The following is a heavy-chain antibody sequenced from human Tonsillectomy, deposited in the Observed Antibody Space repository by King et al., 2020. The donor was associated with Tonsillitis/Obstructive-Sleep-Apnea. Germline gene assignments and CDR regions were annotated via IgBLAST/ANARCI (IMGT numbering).Heavy chain of an antibody. Sequence: VQLVESGAEVKKPGESLKISCKGSGYSFTSYWIGWVRQMPGKGLEWMGVIYPGDSEIRYSPSFQGHATISAAKSTSPAYLQWGSLKASDTAMYYCARLYIVVVPTAMDAGYFDLWGRGTLVTVSS. D-gene: IGHD2-2*01. CDR3: ARLYIVVVPTAMDAGYFDL. CDR2: IYPGDSEI. V-gene: IGHV5-51*01. CDR1: GYSFTSYW. J-gene: IGHJ2*01.